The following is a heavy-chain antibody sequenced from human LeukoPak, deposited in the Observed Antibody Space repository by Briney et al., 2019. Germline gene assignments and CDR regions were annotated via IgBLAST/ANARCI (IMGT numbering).Heavy chain of an antibody. CDR3: ARYSGSYPHDAFDI. CDR2: IYYSRST. CDR1: GGSISSYY. V-gene: IGHV4-59*01. J-gene: IGHJ3*02. D-gene: IGHD1-26*01. Sequence: SETLSLTCTVSGGSISSYYWSWIRQPPGKGLEWIGYIYYSRSTSYNPSLRSRVTISVDTSKNHFSLKLSSVTAADTAVYYCARYSGSYPHDAFDIWGQGTMVTVSS.